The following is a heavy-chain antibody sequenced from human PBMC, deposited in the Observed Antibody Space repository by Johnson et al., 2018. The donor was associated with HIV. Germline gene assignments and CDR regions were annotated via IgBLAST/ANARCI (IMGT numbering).Heavy chain of an antibody. CDR3: AKAMGGWLLAHAFDS. D-gene: IGHD3-22*01. J-gene: IGHJ3*02. V-gene: IGHV3-30*18. CDR2: ISYDGSNK. Sequence: QVQLVESGGGVVQPGRSLRLSCAASGFTFSSYGMLWVRQAPGKGLEWVAVISYDGSNKYYADSVKGRFTISRDNSKNTLYLQRNSLRAEDTAVYYCAKAMGGWLLAHAFDSWGQGTMVTVSS. CDR1: GFTFSSYG.